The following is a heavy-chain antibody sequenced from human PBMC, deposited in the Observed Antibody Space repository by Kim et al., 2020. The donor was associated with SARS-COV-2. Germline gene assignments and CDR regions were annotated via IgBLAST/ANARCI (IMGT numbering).Heavy chain of an antibody. V-gene: IGHV4-59*01. CDR2: IYFSGST. J-gene: IGHJ4*03. CDR3: ASAIVVGPAAIRWATGCY. D-gene: IGHD2-2*02. CDR1: GGSISSYY. Sequence: SETLSLTCTVSGGSISSYYWSWIRQPPGKGLEWIGNIYFSGSTNSNHSLTRRVTLSVETSKNQFSLYLSPVTAAATAVYDCASAIVVGPAAIRWATGCY.